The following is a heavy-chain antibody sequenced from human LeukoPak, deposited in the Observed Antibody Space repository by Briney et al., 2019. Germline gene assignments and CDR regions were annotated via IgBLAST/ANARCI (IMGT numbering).Heavy chain of an antibody. CDR1: GGSISSYY. D-gene: IGHD2-21*02. Sequence: TETLSLTCTVSGGSISSYYWSWIRQPPGKGLGWIGYIYYSGSTNYNPSLKSRVTISVDTSKNQFSLKLSSVTAADTAVYYCARGEAYCGGDCYSFKGNWFDPWGQGTLVTVSS. V-gene: IGHV4-59*01. J-gene: IGHJ5*02. CDR3: ARGEAYCGGDCYSFKGNWFDP. CDR2: IYYSGST.